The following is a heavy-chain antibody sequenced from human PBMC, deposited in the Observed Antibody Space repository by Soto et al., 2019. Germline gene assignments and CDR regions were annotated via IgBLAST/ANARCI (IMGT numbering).Heavy chain of an antibody. J-gene: IGHJ4*01. CDR2: ISYDETNK. D-gene: IGHD3-3*01. CDR3: ARGASDLWGASPEIHFFDY. CDR1: EFTFSTYP. V-gene: IGHV3-30-3*01. Sequence: QVLLVESGGGVVQPGRSLRLSCAASEFTFSTYPMHWVRQAPGKGLEWVAVISYDETNKYYADSVKGRFTISRDNSKNTLYLQMNNLRADDTAVYYCARGASDLWGASPEIHFFDYWGHGTLVTVSS.